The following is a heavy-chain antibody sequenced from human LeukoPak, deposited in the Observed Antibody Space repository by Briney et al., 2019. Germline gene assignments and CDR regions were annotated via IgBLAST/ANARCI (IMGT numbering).Heavy chain of an antibody. CDR2: IIPIFGTA. Sequence: ASVKVSCKASGGTFSSYAISWVRQAPGQGLEWMGGIIPIFGTANYAQKFQGRVTITADESTSTAYMELSSLRSEDTAVYYCARSMSDIVVVPAAKNWFAPWGQGTLVTVSS. D-gene: IGHD2-2*01. V-gene: IGHV1-69*13. J-gene: IGHJ5*02. CDR1: GGTFSSYA. CDR3: ARSMSDIVVVPAAKNWFAP.